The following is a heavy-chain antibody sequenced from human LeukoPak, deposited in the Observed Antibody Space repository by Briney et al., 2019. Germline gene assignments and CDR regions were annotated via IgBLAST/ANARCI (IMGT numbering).Heavy chain of an antibody. CDR2: IYYSGST. CDR1: GGSISSYY. D-gene: IGHD3-16*01. CDR3: ARRAINSVMFDY. V-gene: IGHV4-59*08. J-gene: IGHJ4*02. Sequence: PSETLSLTCTVSGGSISSYYWSWIRQPPGKGLEWIGYIYYSGSTNYNPSLRSRVTISVDTSKNQFSLKLSSATAADTAVYFCARRAINSVMFDYWGQGTLVTVSS.